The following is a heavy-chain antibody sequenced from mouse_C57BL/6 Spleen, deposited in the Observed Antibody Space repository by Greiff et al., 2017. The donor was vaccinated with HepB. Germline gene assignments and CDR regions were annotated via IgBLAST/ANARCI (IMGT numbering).Heavy chain of an antibody. J-gene: IGHJ1*03. V-gene: IGHV3-6*01. CDR2: ISYDGSN. D-gene: IGHD1-1*01. CDR1: GYSITSGYY. CDR3: ARDPYYYGSSHWYFDV. Sequence: EVQLVESGPGLVKPSQSLSLTCSVTGYSITSGYYWNWIRQFPGNKLEWMGYISYDGSNNYNPSLKNRISITRDTSKNQFFLKLNSVTTEDTATYYCARDPYYYGSSHWYFDVWGTGTTVTVSS.